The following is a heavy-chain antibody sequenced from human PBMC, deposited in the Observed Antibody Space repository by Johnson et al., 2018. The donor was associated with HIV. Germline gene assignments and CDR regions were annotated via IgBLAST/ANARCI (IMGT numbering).Heavy chain of an antibody. Sequence: EKLVESGGGVVQPGGSLRLSCAASGFTFSSYWMSWVRQAPGKGLDWVANIKQDGGEKYYAASMKGRFTISRDNSKNTLYLQMNSLRAEDTAVYYCARGGYGEVFDIWGQGTMVTVSS. CDR3: ARGGYGEVFDI. V-gene: IGHV3-7*02. J-gene: IGHJ3*02. CDR2: IKQDGGEK. CDR1: GFTFSSYW. D-gene: IGHD4-17*01.